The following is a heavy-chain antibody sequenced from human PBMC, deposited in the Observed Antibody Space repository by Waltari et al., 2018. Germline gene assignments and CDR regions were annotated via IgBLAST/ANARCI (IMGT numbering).Heavy chain of an antibody. CDR3: ARGPGERDYYYYYGMDV. D-gene: IGHD2-21*01. V-gene: IGHV1-69*15. CDR1: GGTFSSYA. J-gene: IGHJ6*02. Sequence: QVQLVQSGAEVKKPGSSVKVSCKASGGTFSSYAISWVRQAPGQGLEWMGRIIPIFGTANYAQKFQGRVTITADESTSTAYMELSSLRSEDTAVYYCARGPGERDYYYYYGMDVWGQGTTVTVSS. CDR2: IIPIFGTA.